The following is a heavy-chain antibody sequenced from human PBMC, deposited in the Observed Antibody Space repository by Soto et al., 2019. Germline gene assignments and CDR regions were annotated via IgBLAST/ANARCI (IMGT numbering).Heavy chain of an antibody. CDR2: IYDSGST. D-gene: IGHD3-10*01. V-gene: IGHV4-59*11. CDR3: ERSYMVPVAYFNF. J-gene: IGHJ4*02. Sequence: SETLSLTCSVSGDSLNNHYWTWIRQPPGKGLEWIGNIYDSGSTNYSPALKSRVSMSVDTSKNLFSLKMNSVTAADTAVYYCERSYMVPVAYFNFWGQRTVLTVSS. CDR1: GDSLNNHY.